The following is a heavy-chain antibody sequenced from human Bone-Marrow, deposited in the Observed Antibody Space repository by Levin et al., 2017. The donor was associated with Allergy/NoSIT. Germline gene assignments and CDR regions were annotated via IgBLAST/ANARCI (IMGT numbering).Heavy chain of an antibody. CDR3: ARVGPESDDILTGYRHTNYYYYGMDV. Sequence: SETLSLTCAVYGGSFSGYYWSWIRQPPGKGLEWIGEINHSGSTNYNPSLKSRVTISVDTSKNQFSLKLSSVTAADTAVYYCARVGPESDDILTGYRHTNYYYYGMDVWGQGTTVTVSS. D-gene: IGHD3-9*01. CDR2: INHSGST. CDR1: GGSFSGYY. V-gene: IGHV4-34*01. J-gene: IGHJ6*02.